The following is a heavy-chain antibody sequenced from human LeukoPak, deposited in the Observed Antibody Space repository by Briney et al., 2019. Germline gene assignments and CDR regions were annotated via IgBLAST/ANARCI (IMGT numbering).Heavy chain of an antibody. Sequence: PGGSLRLSCAASGFTFSSYGMSWVRQAPGKGLQWVSVIYPGGNLYYADSVKGRFIISRDNSKNTLSLQMNSLTADDTAVYYCVRGPRYYDDSGFHYGVFDIWGQGTLVTVSS. D-gene: IGHD3-16*01. CDR1: GFTFSSYG. CDR3: VRGPRYYDDSGFHYGVFDI. V-gene: IGHV3-23*03. J-gene: IGHJ3*02. CDR2: IYPGGNL.